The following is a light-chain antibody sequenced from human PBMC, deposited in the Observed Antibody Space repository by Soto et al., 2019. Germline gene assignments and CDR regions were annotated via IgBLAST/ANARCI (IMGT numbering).Light chain of an antibody. CDR3: LQYASPLYT. V-gene: IGKV3-20*01. CDR2: GAS. CDR1: QSLSSSF. J-gene: IGKJ2*01. Sequence: VLTQSPGTLSLSPGERATLSCRASQSLSSSFLAWYQKKPGLAPRLLLYGASNRATGTPDRFSGSGSGTDSTLSISRLEPVDFAVYFCLQYASPLYTFGQGTKLEIK.